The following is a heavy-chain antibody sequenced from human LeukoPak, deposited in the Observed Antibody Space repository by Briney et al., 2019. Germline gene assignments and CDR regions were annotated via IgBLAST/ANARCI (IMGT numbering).Heavy chain of an antibody. CDR3: ARHVGEYYYDSSGYFLDV. CDR2: IYYSGST. V-gene: IGHV4-59*08. D-gene: IGHD3-22*01. Sequence: NTSETLSLTCTVSGGPLSSYYWSWIRQPPGKGLEWIGYIYYSGSTNYNPSLKSRVTISVDTSKNQFSLKLSSVTAADTAVYYCARHVGEYYYDSSGYFLDVWGQGTTVTVS. CDR1: GGPLSSYY. J-gene: IGHJ6*02.